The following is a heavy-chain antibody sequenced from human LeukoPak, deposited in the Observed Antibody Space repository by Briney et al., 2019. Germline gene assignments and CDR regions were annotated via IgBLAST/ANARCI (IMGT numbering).Heavy chain of an antibody. Sequence: GGSLRLSCAASGFTFSSYSMNWVRQAPGKGLEWVSYISSSSSTIYYADSVKGRFTISRDNAKNSLYLQMNSLRDEDTAVYYCARAPRNYDYVWGSYRYTEFDYWGQGTLVTVSS. CDR3: ARAPRNYDYVWGSYRYTEFDY. V-gene: IGHV3-48*02. D-gene: IGHD3-16*02. CDR1: GFTFSSYS. J-gene: IGHJ4*02. CDR2: ISSSSSTI.